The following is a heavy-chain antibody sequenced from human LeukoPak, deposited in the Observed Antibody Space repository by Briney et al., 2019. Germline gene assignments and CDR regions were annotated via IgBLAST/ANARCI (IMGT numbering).Heavy chain of an antibody. CDR1: GGSISSGSYY. J-gene: IGHJ3*02. V-gene: IGHV4-61*02. CDR3: ARDTVVISHDAFDI. CDR2: IYTSGST. D-gene: IGHD3-22*01. Sequence: SQTLSLACTVSGGSISSGSYYWSWIRQPAGKRLEGIGRIYTSGSTHYNPSLKSRATISVDTSKNQFSLRLSSVTAADTAVYYCARDTVVISHDAFDIWGLGTMVTVSS.